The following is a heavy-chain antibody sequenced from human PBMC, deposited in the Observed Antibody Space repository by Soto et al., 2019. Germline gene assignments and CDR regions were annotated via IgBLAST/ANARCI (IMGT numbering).Heavy chain of an antibody. CDR1: GGTFSDYA. CDR3: ARDAPLRNGMED. Sequence: QVLLVQSGAEVRKPGSSVKVSCKPSGGTFSDYAFSWVRQAPGQGLEWMGNIIPMYGRRNYAQKYQGRVTISADESTTTVYVEMRGLSFEDTAVYFCARDAPLRNGMEDWGQGTTVTVSS. V-gene: IGHV1-69*18. J-gene: IGHJ6*02. D-gene: IGHD3-3*01. CDR2: IIPMYGRR.